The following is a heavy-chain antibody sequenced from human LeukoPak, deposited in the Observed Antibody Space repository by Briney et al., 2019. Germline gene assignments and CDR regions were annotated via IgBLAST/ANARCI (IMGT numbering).Heavy chain of an antibody. J-gene: IGHJ4*02. CDR1: GGSFSGYY. V-gene: IGHV4-34*01. CDR2: INHSGST. D-gene: IGHD2-21*02. Sequence: SETLSLTCAVYGGSFSGYYWSWIRQPPGKGLEWIGEINHSGSTNYNPSLKSRVTISVDTSKNQFSLKLSSVTAADTAVYYCARSPENCGGDCYSSFDYWGQGTLVTVSS. CDR3: ARSPENCGGDCYSSFDY.